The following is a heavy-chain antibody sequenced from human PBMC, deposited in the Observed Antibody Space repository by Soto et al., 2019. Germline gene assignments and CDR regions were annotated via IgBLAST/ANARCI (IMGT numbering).Heavy chain of an antibody. CDR3: AKDPDYDFWSGYDY. J-gene: IGHJ4*02. D-gene: IGHD3-3*01. CDR2: ISGSGCST. V-gene: IGHV3-23*01. CDR1: GFTFSSYA. Sequence: GGSLRLSCAASGFTFSSYAMSWVRQAAGKGLEWVSAISGSGCSTYYADSVKGRFTNSRDNSKNTLYQQMNSLRAEDTAVYYCAKDPDYDFWSGYDYWGEGTLVTVSS.